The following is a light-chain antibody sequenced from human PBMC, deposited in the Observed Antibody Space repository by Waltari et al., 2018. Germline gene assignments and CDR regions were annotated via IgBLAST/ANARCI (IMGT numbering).Light chain of an antibody. CDR2: EVS. CDR1: SSDVGGYNY. V-gene: IGLV2-8*01. CDR3: SSYAGSNNWV. J-gene: IGLJ3*02. Sequence: QSALTQPPSASGSPGQSVPIPCPGPSSDVGGYNYVAWYQQHPGKAPKLMIYEVSKRPSGVPDRFSGSKSGNTASLTVSGLQAEDEADYYCSSYAGSNNWVFGGGTKLTVL.